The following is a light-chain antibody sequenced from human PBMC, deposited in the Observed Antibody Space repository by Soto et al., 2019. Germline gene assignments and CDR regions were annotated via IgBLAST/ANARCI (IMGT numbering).Light chain of an antibody. CDR1: TGAVTSGHY. Sequence: QAVVTQEPSLTVSPGGTVSLTCGSSTGAVTSGHYAYWFQQKPGQAPSTLIYNTDNKQSWTPARFSGSLPGGKAVLTLSGAQPEDEAEYYCLLSYSGPRVFGGGTKLTVL. J-gene: IGLJ3*02. V-gene: IGLV7-46*01. CDR2: NTD. CDR3: LLSYSGPRV.